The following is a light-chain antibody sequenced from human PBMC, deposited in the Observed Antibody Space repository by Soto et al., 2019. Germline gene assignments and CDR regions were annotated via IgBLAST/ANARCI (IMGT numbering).Light chain of an antibody. CDR1: QSVKNW. CDR3: QQYHIYSS. J-gene: IGKJ2*01. V-gene: IGKV1-5*03. Sequence: DIQMTQSPSTLSASVGDRVTISCRASQSVKNWLAWYQLKPGKAPKLLIQMASNLQSGLPSRFSGSGSGTDSTLTISSLQPDDFATYYCQQYHIYSSFGQGTKLEIK. CDR2: MAS.